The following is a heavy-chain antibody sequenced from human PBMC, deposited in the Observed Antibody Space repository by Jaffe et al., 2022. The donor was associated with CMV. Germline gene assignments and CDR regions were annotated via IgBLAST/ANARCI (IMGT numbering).Heavy chain of an antibody. V-gene: IGHV4-31*03. Sequence: QVQLQESGPGLVKPSQTLSLTCSVSGGSLSSGGHYWSWVRQLPGKGLECIGFIYYNGRTYYNSPLKSRSTISVDTSKNQFSLKLSSVTAADTAVYYCARALYYSGRGGYFDNWGQGTLVTVSS. CDR3: ARALYYSGRGGYFDN. J-gene: IGHJ4*02. CDR1: GGSLSSGGHY. D-gene: IGHD2-8*01. CDR2: IYYNGRT.